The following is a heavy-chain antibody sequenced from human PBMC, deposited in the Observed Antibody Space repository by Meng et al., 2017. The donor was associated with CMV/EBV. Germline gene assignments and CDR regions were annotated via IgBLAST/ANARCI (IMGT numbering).Heavy chain of an antibody. V-gene: IGHV4-4*07. CDR3: ARDLMNCSSTSCANWFDP. CDR1: GGSISSYY. D-gene: IGHD2-2*01. Sequence: QVQLQESGPGLVKPSETLSLTCTVSGGSISSYYWSWIRQPAGKGLEWIGRIYTSGSTNYNPSLKSRVTMSVDTSKNQFSLKLSSVTAADTAVCYCARDLMNCSSTSCANWFDPWGQGTLVTVSS. J-gene: IGHJ5*02. CDR2: IYTSGST.